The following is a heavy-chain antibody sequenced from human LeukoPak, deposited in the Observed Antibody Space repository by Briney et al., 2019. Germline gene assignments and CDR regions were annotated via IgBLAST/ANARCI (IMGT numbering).Heavy chain of an antibody. CDR3: ARDHYDIQTNRLDY. CDR2: ISGSGGST. J-gene: IGHJ4*02. V-gene: IGHV3-23*01. CDR1: GFTFSSYA. Sequence: YPGGSLRLSCAASGFTFSSYAMSWVRQAPGKGLEWVSAISGSGGSTYYADSVKGRFTISRDNSKNTLYLQMNSLRAEDTAVYYCARDHYDIQTNRLDYWGQGTLVTVSS. D-gene: IGHD3-9*01.